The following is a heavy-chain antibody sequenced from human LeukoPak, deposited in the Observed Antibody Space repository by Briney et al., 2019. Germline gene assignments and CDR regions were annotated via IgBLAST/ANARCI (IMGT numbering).Heavy chain of an antibody. D-gene: IGHD3-10*01. CDR3: AREGYYGSGSSPSLYFDY. V-gene: IGHV3-30-3*01. CDR1: GFTFRNYV. J-gene: IGHJ4*02. Sequence: GGSLRLSCAASGFTFRNYVIHWVRQAPGKGLEWVAVTSSDLNVKLYADSVKGRFTISRDNSRSTLYLQMNSLRPEDTAIYYCAREGYYGSGSSPSLYFDYWGQGTLVTVSS. CDR2: TSSDLNVK.